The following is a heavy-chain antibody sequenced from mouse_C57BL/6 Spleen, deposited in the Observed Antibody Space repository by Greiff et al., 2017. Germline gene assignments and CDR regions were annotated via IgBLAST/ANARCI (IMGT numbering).Heavy chain of an antibody. V-gene: IGHV1-64*01. CDR1: GYTFTSYW. D-gene: IGHD1-1*01. CDR2: IHTNSGST. Sequence: VKLQQPGAELVKPGASVKLSCKASGYTFTSYWMHWVKQRPGQGLEWIGMIHTNSGSTNYNEKFKSKATLTVDKSSSTAYMQLSSLTSEDSAVYYCARGDGSSPFDYWGQGTTLTVSS. J-gene: IGHJ2*01. CDR3: ARGDGSSPFDY.